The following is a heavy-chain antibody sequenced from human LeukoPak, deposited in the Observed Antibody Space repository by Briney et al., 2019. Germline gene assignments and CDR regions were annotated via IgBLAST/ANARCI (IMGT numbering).Heavy chain of an antibody. CDR3: AKGLGSSSSD. Sequence: PGGSLRLSCAASGFTFDDYAMHWVRQAPGKGLEWVSGISWNSGSIGHADSVKGRFTISRDNAKNSLYLQMNSLRAEDTALYYCAKGLGSSSSDWGQGTLVTVSS. CDR2: ISWNSGSI. V-gene: IGHV3-9*01. CDR1: GFTFDDYA. D-gene: IGHD6-6*01. J-gene: IGHJ4*02.